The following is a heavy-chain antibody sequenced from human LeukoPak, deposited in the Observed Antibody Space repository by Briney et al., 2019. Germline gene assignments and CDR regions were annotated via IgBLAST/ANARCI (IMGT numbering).Heavy chain of an antibody. D-gene: IGHD3-10*01. Sequence: ASVKVSCKASGYTFTGYYVHWVRQAPGQGLEWMGWINPNSGGTNYAQKFQGRVTMTRDTSISTAYMELSRLRSDDTAVYYCARSYGSGSYYKGTFDYWGQGTLVTVSS. CDR1: GYTFTGYY. J-gene: IGHJ4*02. CDR2: INPNSGGT. V-gene: IGHV1-2*02. CDR3: ARSYGSGSYYKGTFDY.